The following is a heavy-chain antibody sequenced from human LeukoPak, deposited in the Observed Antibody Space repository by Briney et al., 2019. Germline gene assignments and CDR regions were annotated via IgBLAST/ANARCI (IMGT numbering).Heavy chain of an antibody. J-gene: IGHJ4*02. CDR3: ARQSGYSYGNFDY. CDR2: IYYSGST. V-gene: IGHV4-59*08. CDR1: GGSFSGYY. Sequence: SETLSLTCAVYGGSFSGYYWSWIRQPPGKGLEWIGYIYYSGSTNYNPSLKSRVTISVDTSKNQFSLKLSSVTAADTAVYYCARQSGYSYGNFDYWGQGTLVTVSS. D-gene: IGHD5-18*01.